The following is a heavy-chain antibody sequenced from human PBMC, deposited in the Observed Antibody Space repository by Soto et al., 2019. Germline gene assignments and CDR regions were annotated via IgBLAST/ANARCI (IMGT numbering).Heavy chain of an antibody. CDR1: GFTFSSYA. CDR2: ISGSGGST. D-gene: IGHD3-9*01. V-gene: IGHV3-23*01. CDR3: AKFPRTYYDILTGYYYFDY. J-gene: IGHJ4*02. Sequence: QSGGSLRLSCAASGFTFSSYAMSWVRQAPGKGLEWVSAISGSGGSTYYADSVKGRFTISRDNSKNTLYLQMNSLRAEDTAVYYCAKFPRTYYDILTGYYYFDYWGQGTLVTVS.